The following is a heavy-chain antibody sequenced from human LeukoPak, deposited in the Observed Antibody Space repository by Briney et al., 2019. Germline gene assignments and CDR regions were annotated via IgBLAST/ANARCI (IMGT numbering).Heavy chain of an antibody. CDR2: ISYDGSNK. V-gene: IGHV3-30*04. D-gene: IGHD2-2*01. CDR3: ARLIVVPAAPTDY. CDR1: GFTFSGYA. Sequence: GGSLRLSCAASGFTFSGYAMHWVRQAPGKGLEWVAVISYDGSNKYYADSVKGRFTISRDNSKNTLYLQMNSLRAEDTAVYYCARLIVVPAAPTDYWGQGTLVTVSS. J-gene: IGHJ4*02.